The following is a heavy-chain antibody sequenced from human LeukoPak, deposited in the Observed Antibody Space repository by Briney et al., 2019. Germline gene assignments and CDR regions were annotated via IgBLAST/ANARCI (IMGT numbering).Heavy chain of an antibody. CDR1: GFTFSSYW. CDR3: ARGYVQPDN. J-gene: IGHJ4*02. V-gene: IGHV3-23*01. D-gene: IGHD3-16*01. Sequence: GGSLRLSCAASGFTFSSYWMHWVRQAPGRGPEWVSSISVSGGSTYYADSVKGRFTISRDNSNNTLYLQMNTLRGEDTALYYCARGYVQPDNWGQGTLVTVSS. CDR2: ISVSGGST.